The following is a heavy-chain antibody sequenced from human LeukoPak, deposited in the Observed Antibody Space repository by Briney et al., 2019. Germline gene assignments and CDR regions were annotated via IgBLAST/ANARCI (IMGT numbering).Heavy chain of an antibody. CDR3: ADDRYSSGWYGNFQH. V-gene: IGHV3-23*01. CDR1: GFTFSSYA. J-gene: IGHJ1*01. Sequence: GESLRLSCAASGFTFSSYAMSWVRHAPGKGLELVSAISGSGGSTYYADSVKGRFTISRDNSKNTLYLQMNSLRAEDTAVYYCADDRYSSGWYGNFQHWGQGTLVTVSS. CDR2: ISGSGGST. D-gene: IGHD6-19*01.